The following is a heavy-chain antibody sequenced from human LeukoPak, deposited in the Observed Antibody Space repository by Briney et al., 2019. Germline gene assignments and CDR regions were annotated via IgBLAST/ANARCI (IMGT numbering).Heavy chain of an antibody. CDR2: IYYSGST. V-gene: IGHV4-59*12. D-gene: IGHD3-10*01. Sequence: SETLSLTCTVSGGSISSYYWSWIRQPPGKGLEWIGYIYYSGSTNYNPSLKSRVTISVDTSKNQFSLKLSSVTAADTAVYYCARDRFGYSYGSGAYNWFDPWGQGTLVTVSS. CDR3: ARDRFGYSYGSGAYNWFDP. CDR1: GGSISSYY. J-gene: IGHJ5*02.